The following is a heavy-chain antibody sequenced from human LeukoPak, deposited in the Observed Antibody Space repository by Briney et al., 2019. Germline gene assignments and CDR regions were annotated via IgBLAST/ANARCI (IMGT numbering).Heavy chain of an antibody. CDR1: GFTFSSYS. CDR2: ISSSSSYI. J-gene: IGHJ4*02. CDR3: ARVSTVVTPGY. V-gene: IGHV3-21*01. D-gene: IGHD4-23*01. Sequence: GGSLRLSCAASGFTFSSYSMNWVRQAPGKGLEWVSSISSSSSYIYYADSVKGRFTISRDNAKNSLYLQMNGLRAEDTAVYYCARVSTVVTPGYWGQGTLVTVSS.